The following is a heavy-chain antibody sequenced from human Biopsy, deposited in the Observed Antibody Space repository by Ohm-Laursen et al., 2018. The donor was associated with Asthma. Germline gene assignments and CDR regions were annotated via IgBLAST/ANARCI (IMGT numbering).Heavy chain of an antibody. CDR3: ARERVTAMATYFDY. J-gene: IGHJ4*02. V-gene: IGHV4-30-4*01. Sequence: SQTLSLTCTVSGGSISSDDYYWSWIRQAPGKGLEWIAYIYSSGSTYYNPSLKSRVTISVDTSKNQFSLKLSYVTAADTAVYYCARERVTAMATYFDYWGQGTLVTVSS. D-gene: IGHD5-18*01. CDR1: GGSISSDDYY. CDR2: IYSSGST.